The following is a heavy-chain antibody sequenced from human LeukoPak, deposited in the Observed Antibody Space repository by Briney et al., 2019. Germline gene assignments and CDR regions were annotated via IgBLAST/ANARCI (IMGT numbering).Heavy chain of an antibody. J-gene: IGHJ6*02. Sequence: GGSLRLSCAASGFIFSNYALMWLRQSPGKGLEWVSVIYSGGSTYYADSVKGRFTISRDNSKNTLYLQMNSLRAEDTAVYYCARFLAVAGSEGYYYYGMDVWGQGTTVTVSS. CDR3: ARFLAVAGSEGYYYYGMDV. V-gene: IGHV3-66*01. CDR2: IYSGGST. CDR1: GFIFSNYA. D-gene: IGHD6-19*01.